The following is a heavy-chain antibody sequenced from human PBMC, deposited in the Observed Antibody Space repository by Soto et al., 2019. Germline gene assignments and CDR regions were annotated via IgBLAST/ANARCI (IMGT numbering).Heavy chain of an antibody. Sequence: GGSLRLSCAASGFTFSSYSMNWVRQAPGKGLVWVSHINSNGSSINYADTVKGRFTISRDNAKNTLYLQMNSLRAEDSAVYYCAREEGYGSGRYFDYWGLGTLVTVSS. CDR1: GFTFSSYS. V-gene: IGHV3-74*01. J-gene: IGHJ4*02. D-gene: IGHD3-10*01. CDR3: AREEGYGSGRYFDY. CDR2: INSNGSSI.